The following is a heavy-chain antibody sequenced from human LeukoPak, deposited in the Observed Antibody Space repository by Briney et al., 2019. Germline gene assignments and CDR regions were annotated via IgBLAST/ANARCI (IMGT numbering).Heavy chain of an antibody. CDR1: GGSISSYY. V-gene: IGHV4-4*07. CDR2: IYTSGST. Sequence: SETLSLTCTVSGGSISSYYWSWIRQPAGKGLEWIGRIYTSGSTNYNPYLKSRVTMSVDTSKNQFSLKLSSVTAADTAVYYCARDRPPVALFDYWGQGTLVTVSS. CDR3: ARDRPPVALFDY. D-gene: IGHD6-6*01. J-gene: IGHJ4*02.